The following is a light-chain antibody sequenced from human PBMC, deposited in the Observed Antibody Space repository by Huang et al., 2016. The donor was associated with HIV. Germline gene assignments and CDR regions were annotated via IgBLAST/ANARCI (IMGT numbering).Light chain of an antibody. CDR1: QSVSSD. Sequence: EIVLTQSPATLSLSPGERATLSCRASQSVSSDLAWYQQKPGQAPRLLIYESSNRATGIPARFSGSGSETDFTRTISSLVPEDFAVYYCQQRSHWWTVGQGTKVEIK. CDR2: ESS. V-gene: IGKV3-11*01. CDR3: QQRSHWWT. J-gene: IGKJ1*01.